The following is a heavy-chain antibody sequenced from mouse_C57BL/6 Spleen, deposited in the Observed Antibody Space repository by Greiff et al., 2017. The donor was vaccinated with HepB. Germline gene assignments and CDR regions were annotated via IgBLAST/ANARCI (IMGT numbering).Heavy chain of an antibody. CDR1: GYAFSSSW. Sequence: VQLQQSGPELVKPGASVKISCKASGYAFSSSWMNWVKQRPGKGLEWIGRIYPGDGDTNYNGKFKGKATLTADKSSSTAYMQLSSLTSEDSAVYFCARWGDDYDRGAMDYWGQGTSVTVSS. CDR2: IYPGDGDT. CDR3: ARWGDDYDRGAMDY. J-gene: IGHJ4*01. D-gene: IGHD2-4*01. V-gene: IGHV1-82*01.